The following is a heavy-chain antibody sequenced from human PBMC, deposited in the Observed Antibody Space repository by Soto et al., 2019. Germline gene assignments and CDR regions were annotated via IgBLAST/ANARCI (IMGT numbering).Heavy chain of an antibody. D-gene: IGHD3-22*01. CDR1: GFTFSSYA. V-gene: IGHV3-23*01. CDR2: ISGSGGST. Sequence: GGSLRLSCAASGFTFSSYAMSWVRQAPGKGLEWVSAISGSGGSTYYADSVKGRFTISRDNSKNTLYLQMNSLRAEDTAVYYCAKDSERVGGYFLYYYYYYMDVWGKGTTVTVSS. CDR3: AKDSERVGGYFLYYYYYYMDV. J-gene: IGHJ6*03.